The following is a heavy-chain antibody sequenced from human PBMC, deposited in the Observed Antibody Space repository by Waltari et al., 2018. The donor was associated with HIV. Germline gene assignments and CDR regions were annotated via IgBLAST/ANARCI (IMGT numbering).Heavy chain of an antibody. V-gene: IGHV4-39*01. Sequence: QLQLQESGPGLVKPSEPLSLTCPVSGGSISSSSYYWGWIRQPPGKGLEWIGSIYYSGSTYYNPSLKSRVTISVDTSKNQFSLKLSSVTAADTAVYYCARHGGYYFDYWGQGTLVTVSS. CDR1: GGSISSSSYY. CDR3: ARHGGYYFDY. CDR2: IYYSGST. D-gene: IGHD3-16*01. J-gene: IGHJ4*02.